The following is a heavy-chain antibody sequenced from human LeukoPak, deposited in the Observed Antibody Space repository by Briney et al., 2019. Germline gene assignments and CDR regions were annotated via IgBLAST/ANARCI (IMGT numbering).Heavy chain of an antibody. CDR1: GGYISSGGYY. D-gene: IGHD3-22*01. V-gene: IGHV4-31*03. CDR2: IYYSGST. J-gene: IGHJ5*02. CDR3: ARDLYYYDSSGYYQNWFDP. Sequence: SQTLSLTCTVSGGYISSGGYYWSWIRQHPGKGLEWIGYIYYSGSTYYNPSLKSRVTISVDTSKNQFSLKLSSVTVADTAVYYCARDLYYYDSSGYYQNWFDPWGQGTLVTVSS.